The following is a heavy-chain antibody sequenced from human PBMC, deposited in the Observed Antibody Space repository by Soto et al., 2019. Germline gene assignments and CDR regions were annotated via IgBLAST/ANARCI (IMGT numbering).Heavy chain of an antibody. CDR3: ARESVVTGTHHFDY. Sequence: QVQLVQSGAEVKKPGSSVKVSCKASGGTFSSYAISWVRQAPGQGLEWMGGINSNTGGTNYAQKFQGRVTMTRDTPISTAYMELSRLRSDDTAVYYCARESVVTGTHHFDYWGQGTLVTVSS. J-gene: IGHJ4*02. CDR1: GGTFSSYA. CDR2: INSNTGGT. V-gene: IGHV1-2*02. D-gene: IGHD1-7*01.